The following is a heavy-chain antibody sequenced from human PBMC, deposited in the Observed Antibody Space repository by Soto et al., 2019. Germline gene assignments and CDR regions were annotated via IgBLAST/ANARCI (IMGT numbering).Heavy chain of an antibody. CDR3: ATGTSYSTRSFDY. D-gene: IGHD6-13*01. CDR2: IYHSGSY. Sequence: SETLSLTCAVTGYSINNSDWWSWVRQPPGKGLEWIGEIYHSGSYNYNPSLKSRVTMSLDKSNNLFSLKLNSVTAADRAIYYWATGTSYSTRSFDYWGLAILVNVSS. CDR1: GYSINNSDW. V-gene: IGHV4-4*02. J-gene: IGHJ4*02.